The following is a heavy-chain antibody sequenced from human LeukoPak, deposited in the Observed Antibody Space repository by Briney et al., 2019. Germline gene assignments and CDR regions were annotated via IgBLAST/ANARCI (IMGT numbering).Heavy chain of an antibody. CDR2: ISGSGGST. Sequence: GGSLRLSCAASGFTFSSYAMSWVRQAPGKGLEWASAISGSGGSTYYADSVKGRFTISRDNSKNTLYLQMNSLRAEDTAVYYCAKAHEGYYDYVWGSYCDYWGQGTLVTVSS. CDR3: AKAHEGYYDYVWGSYCDY. V-gene: IGHV3-23*01. D-gene: IGHD3-16*01. CDR1: GFTFSSYA. J-gene: IGHJ4*02.